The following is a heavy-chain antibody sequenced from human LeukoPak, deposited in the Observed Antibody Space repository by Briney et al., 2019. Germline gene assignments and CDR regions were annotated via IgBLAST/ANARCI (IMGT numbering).Heavy chain of an antibody. D-gene: IGHD3-10*01. CDR1: GGSISSGDYY. J-gene: IGHJ4*02. Sequence: SETLSLTCTVSGGSISSGDYYWSWIRQPPGKGLEWIGYIYYSGSTYYNPSLKSRVTISVDTSKNQFSQKLSSVTAADTAVYYCARGPLIWFGELSGSYFDYWAREPWSPSPQ. CDR3: ARGPLIWFGELSGSYFDY. V-gene: IGHV4-30-4*01. CDR2: IYYSGST.